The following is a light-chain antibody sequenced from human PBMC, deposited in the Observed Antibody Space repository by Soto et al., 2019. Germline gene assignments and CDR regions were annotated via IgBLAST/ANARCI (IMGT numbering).Light chain of an antibody. CDR3: QQFGSSPGFT. Sequence: EIGVTQSPGTLSLSPGERATLSCRASQSINNRYLAWYQQKPGQAPRLLIYAASSSATGITDRFSGSGSGTDFSLTISRLEPEDFAVYYCQQFGSSPGFTFGPGTKVDIK. V-gene: IGKV3-20*01. CDR2: AAS. CDR1: QSINNRY. J-gene: IGKJ3*01.